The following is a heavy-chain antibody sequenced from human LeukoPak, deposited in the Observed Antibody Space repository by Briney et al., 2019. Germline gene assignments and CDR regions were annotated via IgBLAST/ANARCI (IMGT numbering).Heavy chain of an antibody. J-gene: IGHJ4*02. CDR3: ATRALRFLEWSEFDY. Sequence: ASVKVSCKVSGYTFTDLSVHWVRQAPGKGLEWMGGFDPAEGKNIDAQKFQGRVTLTVDTSTETVYMELSSLTSDDTAVYYCATRALRFLEWSEFDYWGQGTLVTVS. V-gene: IGHV1-24*01. D-gene: IGHD3-3*01. CDR2: FDPAEGKN. CDR1: GYTFTDLS.